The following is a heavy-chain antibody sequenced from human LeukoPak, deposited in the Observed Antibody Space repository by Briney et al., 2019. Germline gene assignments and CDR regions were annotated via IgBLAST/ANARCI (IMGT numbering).Heavy chain of an antibody. J-gene: IGHJ5*02. CDR3: ARTLFGDQYQLLHNWFDP. Sequence: ASVKVSCKASGYTFTSYAMNWVRQAPGQGLEWMGWINTDTGNPTYAQGFTRRLVFSLDTSASTAYLQISSLKTEDTAVYYCARTLFGDQYQLLHNWFDPWGQGALVTVSS. D-gene: IGHD2-2*01. V-gene: IGHV7-4-1*02. CDR1: GYTFTSYA. CDR2: INTDTGNP.